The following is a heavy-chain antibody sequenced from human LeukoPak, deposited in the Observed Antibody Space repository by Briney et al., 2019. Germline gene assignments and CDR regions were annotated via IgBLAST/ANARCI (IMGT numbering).Heavy chain of an antibody. CDR1: GFTFDDYA. J-gene: IGHJ4*02. Sequence: GRSLRLSCAASGFTFDDYAMHWVRQAPGKGLEWVSGISWNSGSIGYADSVKGRFTISRDNAKNSLYLQMNSLRAEDTALYYCARGGGDSAAGYWGQGILVTVSS. V-gene: IGHV3-9*01. CDR2: ISWNSGSI. CDR3: ARGGGDSAAGY. D-gene: IGHD2-2*01.